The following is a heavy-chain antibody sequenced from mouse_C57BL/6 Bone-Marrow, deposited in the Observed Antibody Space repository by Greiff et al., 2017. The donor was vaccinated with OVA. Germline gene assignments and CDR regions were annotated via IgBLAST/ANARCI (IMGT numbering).Heavy chain of an antibody. Sequence: QVQLQQSGAELVRPGTSVKVSCKASGYAFTNYLIEWVKQRPGQGLEWIGVINPGSGGTNYNEKFKGKATLTTDKSSSTAYMQLSSLTSEDSAVYFCAREGVYDGYYVDYWGQGTTLTVSS. D-gene: IGHD2-3*01. V-gene: IGHV1-54*01. CDR1: GYAFTNYL. J-gene: IGHJ2*01. CDR3: AREGVYDGYYVDY. CDR2: INPGSGGT.